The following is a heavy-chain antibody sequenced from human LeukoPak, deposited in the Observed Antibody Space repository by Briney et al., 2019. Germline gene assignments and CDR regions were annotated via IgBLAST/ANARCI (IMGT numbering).Heavy chain of an antibody. CDR3: ARFGYSYGADY. D-gene: IGHD5-18*01. Sequence: ASVKVSCKASGYTFTSYHVYWVRQAPGQGLEWMGILNPSGVDTTYAQKFQDRVTVTRDTSTTTVYLELSSLRSEDTAVYYCARFGYSYGADYWGQGTLVTVSS. CDR1: GYTFTSYH. J-gene: IGHJ4*02. CDR2: LNPSGVDT. V-gene: IGHV1-46*01.